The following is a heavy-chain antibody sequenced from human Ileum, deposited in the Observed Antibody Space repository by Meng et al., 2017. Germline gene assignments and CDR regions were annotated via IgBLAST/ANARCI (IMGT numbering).Heavy chain of an antibody. CDR1: GSSVSSNNAG. V-gene: IGHV4-61*01. CDR2: GST. D-gene: IGHD7-27*01. Sequence: LPGPGQGLVRPWETPSLTCTFSGSSVSSNNAGWGWIRQPPGKGLEWIGYGSTNHNPSLKSRVTISVDTSKNQFFLTLNSVTAADTAIYYCARDHWGSLDYWGQGILVTVSS. CDR3: ARDHWGSLDY. J-gene: IGHJ4*02.